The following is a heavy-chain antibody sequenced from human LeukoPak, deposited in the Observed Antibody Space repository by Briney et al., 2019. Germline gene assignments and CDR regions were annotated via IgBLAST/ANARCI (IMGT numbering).Heavy chain of an antibody. CDR1: GFTFSSYS. CDR2: ISSSSSTI. Sequence: GGSLRLSCAASGFTFSSYSMNWVRQAPGMGLEWVSYISSSSSTIYYADSVKGRFTISRDNAKNSLYLQMNSLRAEDTAVYYCARMGGHYYDSSGSIDYWGQGTLVTVSS. J-gene: IGHJ4*02. D-gene: IGHD3-22*01. CDR3: ARMGGHYYDSSGSIDY. V-gene: IGHV3-48*04.